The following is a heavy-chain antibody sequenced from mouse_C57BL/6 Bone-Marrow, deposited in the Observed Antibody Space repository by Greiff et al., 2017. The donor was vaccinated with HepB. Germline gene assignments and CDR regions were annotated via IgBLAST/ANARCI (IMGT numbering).Heavy chain of an antibody. CDR2: IHPNSGST. V-gene: IGHV1-64*01. Sequence: QVQLQQPGAELVKPGASVKLSCKASGYTFTSYWMHWVKQRPGQGLEWIGMIHPNSGSTNYNEKFKSKATLTVDKSSSTAYMQLSSLTSEDSAVYYCARGGSYYYGSSSPWYFDVWGTGTTVTVSS. CDR1: GYTFTSYW. J-gene: IGHJ1*03. CDR3: ARGGSYYYGSSSPWYFDV. D-gene: IGHD1-1*01.